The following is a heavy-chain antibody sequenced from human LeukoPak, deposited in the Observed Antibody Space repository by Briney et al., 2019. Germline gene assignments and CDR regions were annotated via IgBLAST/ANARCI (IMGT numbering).Heavy chain of an antibody. CDR1: GFTFSYYG. CDR3: AKIEGKYQLANIPDS. CDR2: IRYDGSNE. V-gene: IGHV3-30*02. Sequence: PGGSLRLSCVASGFTFSYYGMHWVRQAPGKGLEWVAFIRYDGSNEYYAESGKGRFTISRDNSKNTLYLQMNSLRVEDTAAYYCAKIEGKYQLANIPDSWGQGTLVTVSS. D-gene: IGHD2-2*01. J-gene: IGHJ4*02.